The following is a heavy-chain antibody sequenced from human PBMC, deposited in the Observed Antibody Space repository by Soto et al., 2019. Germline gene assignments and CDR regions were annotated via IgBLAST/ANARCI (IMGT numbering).Heavy chain of an antibody. CDR3: ARDSERDYYYYGMDV. V-gene: IGHV4-59*01. Sequence: SETLSLTCTVSGGSISSYYWSWIRQPPGKGLEWIGYIYYSGSTNYNPSLKSRVTISVDTSKNQFSLKLSSVTAADTAVYYCARDSERDYYYYGMDVWGQGTTVTVSS. CDR2: IYYSGST. CDR1: GGSISSYY. J-gene: IGHJ6*02.